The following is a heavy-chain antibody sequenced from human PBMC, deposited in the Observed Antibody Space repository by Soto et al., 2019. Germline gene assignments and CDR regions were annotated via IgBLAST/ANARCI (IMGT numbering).Heavy chain of an antibody. J-gene: IGHJ4*02. CDR3: AKIGYSSSSLDY. V-gene: IGHV3-7*01. CDR1: GFTFSIYW. CDR2: IKQDGSVI. Sequence: EVQLVESGGGLVQPGGSLRLSCAASGFTFSIYWMTWVRQAPGKGLEWVANIKQDGSVIYFVDSLKGRFTISRDNAKKSLYQQMNSLRAEDTAVYFCAKIGYSSSSLDYWGQGTLVTVPS. D-gene: IGHD6-6*01.